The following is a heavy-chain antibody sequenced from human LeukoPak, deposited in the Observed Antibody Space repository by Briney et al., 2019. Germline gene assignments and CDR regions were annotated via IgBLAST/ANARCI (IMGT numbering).Heavy chain of an antibody. J-gene: IGHJ4*02. Sequence: QSGGSLRLSCAASGFTFSSYSMNWVRQAPGKGLEWVSYISSSSSTIYYADSVKGRFTISRDNAKNSLYLQMNSLRDEDTAVYYCARDHHPYYYDSSGYYYWGQGTLVTVSS. V-gene: IGHV3-48*02. CDR3: ARDHHPYYYDSSGYYY. CDR2: ISSSSSTI. CDR1: GFTFSSYS. D-gene: IGHD3-22*01.